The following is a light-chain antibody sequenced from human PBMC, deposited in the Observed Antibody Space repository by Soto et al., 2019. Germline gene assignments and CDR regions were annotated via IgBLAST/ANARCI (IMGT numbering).Light chain of an antibody. CDR1: STDFVGYNR. J-gene: IGLJ1*01. V-gene: IGLV2-18*01. CDR2: EVS. Sequence: QSVVTQPPSVSGSPGQSVTISCTGTSTDFVGYNRVSWYQQPPGTAPKLMIYEVSKRPSGVPGRFSGSNSSNTACRTISGLQAADEADYYCSLYTSENANVFGSGTKVTVL. CDR3: SLYTSENANV.